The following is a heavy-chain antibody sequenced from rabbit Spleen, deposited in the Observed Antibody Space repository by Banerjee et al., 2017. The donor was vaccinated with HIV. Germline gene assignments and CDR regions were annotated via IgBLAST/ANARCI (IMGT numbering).Heavy chain of an antibody. D-gene: IGHD4-1*01. CDR1: GFDLSSNY. CDR3: ARNWGDSSNL. V-gene: IGHV1S47*01. CDR2: IYSGDGDT. J-gene: IGHJ4*01. Sequence: QEQLVESGGGLVQPEGSLTLTCKASGFDLSSNYYMCWVRQAPGKGLEWIACIYSGDGDTYYASWAKGRFTIPRSTSLNTVTLQLNSLTVADTATYFCARNWGDSSNLWGQGTLVTVS.